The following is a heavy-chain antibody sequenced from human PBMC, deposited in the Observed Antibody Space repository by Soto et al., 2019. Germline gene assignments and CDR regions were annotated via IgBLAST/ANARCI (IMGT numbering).Heavy chain of an antibody. V-gene: IGHV3-23*01. Sequence: GGSLRLSCAASGFTFSSYAMSWVRQAPGKGLEWVSAISGSGGSTYYADSVKGRFTISRDNSKNTLYLQMNSLRAEDTAVYYCAKDIKFGHNYDFWSGLYYGMDVWGQGTTVTVSS. CDR3: AKDIKFGHNYDFWSGLYYGMDV. J-gene: IGHJ6*02. CDR2: ISGSGGST. CDR1: GFTFSSYA. D-gene: IGHD3-3*01.